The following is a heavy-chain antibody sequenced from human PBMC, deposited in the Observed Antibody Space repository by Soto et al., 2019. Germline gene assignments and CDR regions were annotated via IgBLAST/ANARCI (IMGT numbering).Heavy chain of an antibody. V-gene: IGHV2-5*02. D-gene: IGHD2-15*01. CDR3: AHRPRGCSGGSCSSAFDY. CDR2: IYWDDDQ. Sequence: QITLKESGPTLVKPTQTLTLTCTFSGFSLSTSGVGVGWIRQPPGKALEWLALIYWDDDQRYSPSLNSRLTITKDTSKNQVVLTVTNMDPVDTATYYCAHRPRGCSGGSCSSAFDYWGQGTLVTVSP. J-gene: IGHJ4*02. CDR1: GFSLSTSGVG.